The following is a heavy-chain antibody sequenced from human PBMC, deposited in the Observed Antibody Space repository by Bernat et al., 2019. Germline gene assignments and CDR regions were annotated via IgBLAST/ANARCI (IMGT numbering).Heavy chain of an antibody. J-gene: IGHJ4*02. D-gene: IGHD6-13*01. V-gene: IGHV3-30*18. CDR1: GFTLSSCG. CDR3: AKDRLGYSPFEY. Sequence: QVQLVESGGGVVQPGRSLRLSCAASGFTLSSCGMHWVRQTPGRGLELVAFMSADGRNKYYADSVKGRFTISSDNSKNMLYLQMDSLRVDDTALYYCAKDRLGYSPFEYWGQGTLVTVSS. CDR2: MSADGRNK.